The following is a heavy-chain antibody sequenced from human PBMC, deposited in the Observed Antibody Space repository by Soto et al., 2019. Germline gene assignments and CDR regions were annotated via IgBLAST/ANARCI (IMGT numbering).Heavy chain of an antibody. V-gene: IGHV3-74*01. CDR1: GFTFSSYW. Sequence: GGSLRLSCVASGFTFSSYWMHWVRQAPGKGLVWVSRINSDGSSTSYADSVKGRFTISRDNAKNTLYLQMNSLRAEDTAVYYCAREDTYGDYPEGFDYWGQGTLVTVSS. D-gene: IGHD4-17*01. CDR3: AREDTYGDYPEGFDY. J-gene: IGHJ4*02. CDR2: INSDGSST.